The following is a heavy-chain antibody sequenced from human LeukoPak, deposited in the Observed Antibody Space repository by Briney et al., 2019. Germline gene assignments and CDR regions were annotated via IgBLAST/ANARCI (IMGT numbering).Heavy chain of an antibody. D-gene: IGHD6-19*01. CDR2: VPKEGSNE. Sequence: GGSLRLSCVASGFPFSGYGMHWVRQAPGKGLEWLAVVPKEGSNEWYADSVKGRFTISRDNSKNTLYLQMNSLRAEDTAVYYCARDNMFSSGWFYFDYWGQGTLVTVSS. CDR1: GFPFSGYG. CDR3: ARDNMFSSGWFYFDY. V-gene: IGHV3-30*03. J-gene: IGHJ4*02.